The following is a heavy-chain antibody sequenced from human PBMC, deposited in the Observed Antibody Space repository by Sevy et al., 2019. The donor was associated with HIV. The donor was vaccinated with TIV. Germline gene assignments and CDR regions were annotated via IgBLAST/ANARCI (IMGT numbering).Heavy chain of an antibody. Sequence: ASVKVSCKASGYTFTSYAMHWVHQAPGQRLEWMGWINAGNGNTKYSQKFQGRVTITRDTSASTAYMELSSLRSEDTAVYYCARDWSYFFFDYWGQGTLVTVSS. V-gene: IGHV1-3*01. CDR3: ARDWSYFFFDY. D-gene: IGHD1-26*01. CDR1: GYTFTSYA. CDR2: INAGNGNT. J-gene: IGHJ4*02.